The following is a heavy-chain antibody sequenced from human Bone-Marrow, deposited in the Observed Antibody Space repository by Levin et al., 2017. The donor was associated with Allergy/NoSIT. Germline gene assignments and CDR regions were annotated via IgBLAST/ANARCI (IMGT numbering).Heavy chain of an antibody. CDR2: INRDGSVR. Sequence: GGSLRLSCTASGFIFNTYWMSWVRQAPGKGLEWVANINRDGSVRNYVDSVKGRFSISRGNTKNSLYLQMNSLRAEDTAIYYCARELSQYSGYDSDCWGQGTLVTVSS. CDR3: ARELSQYSGYDSDC. J-gene: IGHJ4*02. D-gene: IGHD5-12*01. CDR1: GFIFNTYW. V-gene: IGHV3-7*04.